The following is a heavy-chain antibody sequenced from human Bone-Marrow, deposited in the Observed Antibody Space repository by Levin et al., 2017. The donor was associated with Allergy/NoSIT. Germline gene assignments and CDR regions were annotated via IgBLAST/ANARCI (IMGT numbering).Heavy chain of an antibody. Sequence: GESLKISCAASGFTFSIYSMNWVRQAPGKGLEWVSVVGYDGDSEHYADSVKGRFTVSRDNSKNTVYLQMSSLRPEDTALYYCARAAGNYRHDFDSWGRGVVVTVSS. V-gene: IGHV3-30*03. CDR1: GFTFSIYS. CDR3: ARAAGNYRHDFDS. J-gene: IGHJ4*02. CDR2: VGYDGDSE. D-gene: IGHD1-7*01.